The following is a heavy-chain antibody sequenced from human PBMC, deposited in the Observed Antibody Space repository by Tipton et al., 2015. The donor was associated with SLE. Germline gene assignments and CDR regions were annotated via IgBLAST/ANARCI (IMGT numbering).Heavy chain of an antibody. V-gene: IGHV4-59*11. CDR3: AREIWGGMDV. CDR1: GGSISSHY. Sequence: TLSLTCTVSGGSISSHYWSWIRQPPGKGLEWIGYIYYSGSTNYNPSLKSRVTISVDTSKNQFSLKLSSVTAADTAAYYCAREIWGGMDVWGQGTTVTVSS. J-gene: IGHJ6*02. D-gene: IGHD3-16*01. CDR2: IYYSGST.